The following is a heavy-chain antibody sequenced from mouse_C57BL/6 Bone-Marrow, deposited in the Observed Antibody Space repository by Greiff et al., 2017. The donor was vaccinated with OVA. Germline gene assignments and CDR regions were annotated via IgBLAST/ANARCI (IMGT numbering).Heavy chain of an antibody. CDR1: GFSFTSYG. Sequence: VLLVESGPGLVAPSQSLSITCTVSGFSFTSYGVDWVRQPPGKGLEWLGVIWGSGSTNSNSALMSRLINSKDNSTCQGFLKMNSLQTDDTAMYYCSKKDVDYAMDYWGQGTSVTVAS. CDR2: IWGSGST. CDR3: SKKDVDYAMDY. J-gene: IGHJ4*01. V-gene: IGHV2-9*01.